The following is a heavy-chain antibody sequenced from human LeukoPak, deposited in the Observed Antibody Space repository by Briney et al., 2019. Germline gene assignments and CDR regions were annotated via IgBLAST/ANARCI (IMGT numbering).Heavy chain of an antibody. J-gene: IGHJ4*02. Sequence: GGSLRLSCAASGFTFSSYEMNWVRQAPGKGLEWVSYISGSSSTIYYADSVKGRFTISRDNAKNSLYLQMNSLRAEDTGVYYCVISSGWKGGYYFDFWGQGTLVTVSS. CDR2: ISGSSSTI. CDR1: GFTFSSYE. D-gene: IGHD6-19*01. CDR3: VISSGWKGGYYFDF. V-gene: IGHV3-48*03.